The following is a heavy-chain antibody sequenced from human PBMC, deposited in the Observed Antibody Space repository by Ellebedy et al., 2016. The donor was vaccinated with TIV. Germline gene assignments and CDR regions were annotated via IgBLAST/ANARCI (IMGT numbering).Heavy chain of an antibody. V-gene: IGHV4-34*01. CDR3: ARGYYWSGHYLTH. D-gene: IGHD3-3*01. Sequence: MPSETLSLTCAVSGESFIGFYWTWLRQSPGRGLEWIGEVNHHRNTNFNPALKSRATLSVDTSKNQFSLKLRSVTAADTGIYYCARGYYWSGHYLTHWGQGSLVSVSS. CDR1: GESFIGFY. CDR2: VNHHRNT. J-gene: IGHJ1*01.